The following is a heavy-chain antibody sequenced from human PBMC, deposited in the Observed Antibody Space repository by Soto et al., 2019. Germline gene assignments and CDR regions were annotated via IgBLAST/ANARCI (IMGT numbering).Heavy chain of an antibody. V-gene: IGHV4-59*01. J-gene: IGHJ5*02. D-gene: IGHD3-16*01. Sequence: SETLSLTCNVSGGSISGYYWSWIRQLPGKGVEWLGFIYHSGTTNYNPSLKSRVTISVDTSKNQFSLKLTSVTAADTAVYYCARAALGNWVDPWGQGTLVTVSS. CDR2: IYHSGTT. CDR1: GGSISGYY. CDR3: ARAALGNWVDP.